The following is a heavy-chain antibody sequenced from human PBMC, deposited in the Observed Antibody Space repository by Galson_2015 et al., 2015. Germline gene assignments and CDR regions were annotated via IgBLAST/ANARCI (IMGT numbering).Heavy chain of an antibody. CDR3: ARDGPAWERWFDP. D-gene: IGHD1-26*01. Sequence: ETLSLTCAVSGGSISSSNWWSWVRQPPGKGLEWIGEIYHSGSTNYNPSLKSRVTISVDKSKNQFSLKLSSVTAADTAVYYCARDGPAWERWFDPWGQGTLVTVSS. V-gene: IGHV4-4*02. CDR1: GGSISSSNW. CDR2: IYHSGST. J-gene: IGHJ5*02.